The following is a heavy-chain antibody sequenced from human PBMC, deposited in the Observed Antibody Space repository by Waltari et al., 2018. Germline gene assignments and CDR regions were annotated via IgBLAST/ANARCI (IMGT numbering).Heavy chain of an antibody. V-gene: IGHV3-30*18. CDR2: IWYDGSNK. J-gene: IGHJ4*02. CDR1: GFTFSSYG. CDR3: AKGTTMVRGCFDY. D-gene: IGHD3-10*01. Sequence: QVQLVESGGGVVQPGRSLRLSCAASGFTFSSYGMPWVRQAPGKGLEWVAVIWYDGSNKYYADSVKGRFTISRDNSKNTLYLQMNSLRAEDTAMYYCAKGTTMVRGCFDYWGQGTLVTVSS.